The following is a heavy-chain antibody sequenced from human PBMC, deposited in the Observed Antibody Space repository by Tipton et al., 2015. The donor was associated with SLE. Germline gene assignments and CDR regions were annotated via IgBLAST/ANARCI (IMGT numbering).Heavy chain of an antibody. J-gene: IGHJ4*02. CDR2: IYYSGST. Sequence: TLSLTCTVSGGSISSGDYYWSWIRQPPGKGLGWIGYIYYSGSTYYNPSLKSRVTISVDTFKNQFSLKLSSVTAADTAVYYCARCITMVRGVNNYFDYWGQGTLVTVSS. V-gene: IGHV4-30-4*01. CDR1: GGSISSGDYY. D-gene: IGHD3-10*01. CDR3: ARCITMVRGVNNYFDY.